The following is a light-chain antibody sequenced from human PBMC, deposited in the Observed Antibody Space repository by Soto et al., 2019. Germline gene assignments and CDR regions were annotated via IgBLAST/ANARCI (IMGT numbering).Light chain of an antibody. Sequence: EIVMTQSPATLSVSPGERATLSCKASQSVGTYLAWYQQKPGQAPRLLIYGASTRATGVPARFSGGGSGTEFTHTISSLQSEDFAIYHCQQYDNLPPWTFGQGTKVEIK. CDR2: GAS. V-gene: IGKV3-15*01. J-gene: IGKJ1*01. CDR1: QSVGTY. CDR3: QQYDNLPPWT.